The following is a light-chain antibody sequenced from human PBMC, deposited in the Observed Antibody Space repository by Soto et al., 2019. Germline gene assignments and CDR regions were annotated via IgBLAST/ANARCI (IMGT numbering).Light chain of an antibody. CDR1: RSNIGSNT. J-gene: IGLJ3*02. Sequence: QSVVTQPPSASGTPGQRVTISCSGSRSNIGSNTVTWYQQLPGTAPKLLIHSNDQRPSGVPDRFSGSKSGTSASLAISGLQSEDEADYYCSSYGGSNNLVLGGGTKVTVL. CDR3: SSYGGSNNLV. CDR2: SND. V-gene: IGLV1-44*01.